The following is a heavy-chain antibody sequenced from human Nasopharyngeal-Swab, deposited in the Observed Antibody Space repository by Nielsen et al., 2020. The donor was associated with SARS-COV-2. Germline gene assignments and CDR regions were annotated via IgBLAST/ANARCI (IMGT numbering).Heavy chain of an antibody. J-gene: IGHJ3*02. CDR3: AREVPYSGHDDAFDI. V-gene: IGHV3-48*03. CDR2: ISPTTATI. D-gene: IGHD5-12*01. CDR1: GFGFSNYE. Sequence: GESLKLSCAASGFGFSNYEMNWVRQAPGKGLAWISYISPTTATIYYADSVKGRFTISRDNAKNSLYLQMNSLRAEDTAVYYCAREVPYSGHDDAFDIWGQGTMVTVSA.